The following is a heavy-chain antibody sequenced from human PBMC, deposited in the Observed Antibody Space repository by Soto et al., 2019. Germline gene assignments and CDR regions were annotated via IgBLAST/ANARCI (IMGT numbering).Heavy chain of an antibody. Sequence: SETLSLTCTVSGGSISSSNYYWGWIRQPPGKGLEWIGSIYSTGNTYYNPSLNSQVTISVDTSKNQFSLNVISVTAADTAVYYCRRSSRYSTDVWGQGTTVTVSS. CDR2: IYSTGNT. D-gene: IGHD6-13*01. CDR3: RRSSRYSTDV. J-gene: IGHJ6*02. CDR1: GGSISSSNYY. V-gene: IGHV4-39*01.